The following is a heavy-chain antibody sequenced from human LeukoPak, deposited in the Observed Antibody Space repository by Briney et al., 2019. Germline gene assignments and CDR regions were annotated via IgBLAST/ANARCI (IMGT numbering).Heavy chain of an antibody. V-gene: IGHV1-69*13. D-gene: IGHD4-23*01. J-gene: IGHJ4*02. CDR3: AKWVYGGYYFDY. Sequence: SVKVSCKASGGTFSSYAISWVRQAPGQGLEWMGGIIPIFGTANYAQKFQGRVTITADESTSSAYMELSSLRSEDTAVYYCAKWVYGGYYFDYWGQGTLVTVSS. CDR1: GGTFSSYA. CDR2: IIPIFGTA.